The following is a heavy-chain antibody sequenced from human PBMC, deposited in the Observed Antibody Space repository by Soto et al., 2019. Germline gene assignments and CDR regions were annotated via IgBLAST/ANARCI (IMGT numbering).Heavy chain of an antibody. CDR2: INHSGNT. D-gene: IGHD3-3*01. Sequence: SETLSLTCAVYGASLSDNYCNWLRQPPGKGLEWIGEINHSGNTNYNPSLRSRVTISIDTSKNQLSLQLNSVTPEDTAVYYCARTPRITIFGVVIQSYYYYYGMDVWGQGTTVTVSS. V-gene: IGHV4-34*01. J-gene: IGHJ6*02. CDR1: GASLSDNY. CDR3: ARTPRITIFGVVIQSYYYYYGMDV.